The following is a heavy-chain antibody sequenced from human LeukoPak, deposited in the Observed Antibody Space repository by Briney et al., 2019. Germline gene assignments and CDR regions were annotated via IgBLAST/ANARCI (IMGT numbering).Heavy chain of an antibody. Sequence: PSETLSLTCTVSGGSISGYHWSWIRQPPGKGLEWIGYIYYSGSTNYNPSLKSRVTISVDTSKNQFSLKLSSVTAADTAVYYCARRGYSSGWYYFDYWGQGTLVTVSS. V-gene: IGHV4-59*08. CDR1: GGSISGYH. CDR2: IYYSGST. D-gene: IGHD6-19*01. J-gene: IGHJ4*02. CDR3: ARRGYSSGWYYFDY.